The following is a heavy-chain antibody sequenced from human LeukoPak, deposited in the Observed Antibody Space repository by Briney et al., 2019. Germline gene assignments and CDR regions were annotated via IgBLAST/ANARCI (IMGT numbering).Heavy chain of an antibody. CDR3: ARRMGVADTTLGFDY. Sequence: GGSVKVSCKASGYTFTSYYMHWVRQAPGQGLEWMGIINPSGGITNYAQTFQGRVTMTRDTSTSTVYMELSSLRSKDTAVYYCARRMGVADTTLGFDYWGQGTLVTVSS. D-gene: IGHD6-19*01. CDR2: INPSGGIT. CDR1: GYTFTSYY. J-gene: IGHJ4*02. V-gene: IGHV1-46*01.